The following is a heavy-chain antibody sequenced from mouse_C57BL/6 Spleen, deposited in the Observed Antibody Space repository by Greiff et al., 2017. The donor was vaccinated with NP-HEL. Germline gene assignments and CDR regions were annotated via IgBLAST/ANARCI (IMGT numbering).Heavy chain of an antibody. CDR1: GYTFTSYW. CDR3: AGYYYGSDYFDY. Sequence: QVQLQQPGAELVRPGTSVKLSCKASGYTFTSYWMHWVKQRPGQGLEWIGVIDPSDSYTNYNQKFKGKATLTVDTSSSTAYMQLSSLTSEDSAVYYCAGYYYGSDYFDYWGQGTTLTVSS. CDR2: IDPSDSYT. V-gene: IGHV1-59*01. D-gene: IGHD1-1*01. J-gene: IGHJ2*01.